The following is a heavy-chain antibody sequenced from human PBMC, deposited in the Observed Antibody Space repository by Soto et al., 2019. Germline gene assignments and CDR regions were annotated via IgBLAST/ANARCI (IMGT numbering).Heavy chain of an antibody. CDR2: ISAYNGTT. Sequence: QVQLVQSGAEVKKPGASVKVSCKASGYTFTSYGISWVRQAPGQGLEWMGGISAYNGTTNYAQKLQGRVTITTDTCTRRAYTETGSERSDDTAMYYSTRMTRGIAVDGTRHLYYWGQGTLVTVSS. J-gene: IGHJ4*02. CDR1: GYTFTSYG. D-gene: IGHD6-19*01. V-gene: IGHV1-18*04. CDR3: TRMTRGIAVDGTRHLYY.